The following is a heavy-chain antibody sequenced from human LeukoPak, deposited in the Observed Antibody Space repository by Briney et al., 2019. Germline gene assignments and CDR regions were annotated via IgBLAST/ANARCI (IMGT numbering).Heavy chain of an antibody. CDR3: ARVARGLEIDY. D-gene: IGHD3/OR15-3a*01. CDR1: GGSISSGVYY. J-gene: IGHJ4*02. Sequence: KSSETLSLTCTVSGGSISSGVYYWGWIRQPPGKGVGWSGYIYHRVGTYYNPSLKSLVTISAYRPKNQFSLKLSAVSPPDTRVCFCARVARGLEIDYWGQGTLVTVSS. V-gene: IGHV4-30-2*01. CDR2: IYHRVGT.